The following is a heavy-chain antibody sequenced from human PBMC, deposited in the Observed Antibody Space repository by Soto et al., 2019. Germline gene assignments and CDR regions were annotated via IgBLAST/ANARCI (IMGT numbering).Heavy chain of an antibody. CDR1: GFTFDDYA. D-gene: IGHD5-18*01. CDR2: ISWNSGSM. J-gene: IGHJ4*02. CDR3: AKDGVASGYSYGLDY. Sequence: GGSLRLSCAASGFTFDDYAMHWVRQAPGKGLEWVSGISWNSGSMGYADSVKGRFTISRDNAKNSLYLQMNSLRAEDTALYYCAKDGVASGYSYGLDYWGQGTLVTVSS. V-gene: IGHV3-9*01.